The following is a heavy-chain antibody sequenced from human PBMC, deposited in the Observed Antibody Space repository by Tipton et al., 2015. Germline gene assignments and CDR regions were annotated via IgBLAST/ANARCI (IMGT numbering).Heavy chain of an antibody. D-gene: IGHD3-3*01. CDR1: GLTFSSYA. CDR3: ARGLTYYDFWSGSNTPWYYYYDMDV. J-gene: IGHJ6*02. CDR2: ISGTGGST. Sequence: SLRLSCAASGLTFSSYAMSWVRQAPGKGLERVSTISGTGGSTYYAESLKGRFTISRDNSKNTLFLQMNSLRAEDTAVYYCARGLTYYDFWSGSNTPWYYYYDMDVWGQGTTVTVSS. V-gene: IGHV3-23*01.